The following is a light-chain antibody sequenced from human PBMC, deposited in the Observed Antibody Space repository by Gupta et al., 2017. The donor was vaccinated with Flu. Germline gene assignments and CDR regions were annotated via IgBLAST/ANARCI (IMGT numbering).Light chain of an antibody. Sequence: PSTLSASVGDRVTITCRASQSIRNWLAWYQQTPGKAPNLLIYKASSLESGVPSRFSGSGSGTEFTLTISSLQPDDFATYYCQQDDTYSGTFGQGTKMEIK. CDR3: QQDDTYSGT. CDR1: QSIRNW. CDR2: KAS. V-gene: IGKV1-5*03. J-gene: IGKJ2*01.